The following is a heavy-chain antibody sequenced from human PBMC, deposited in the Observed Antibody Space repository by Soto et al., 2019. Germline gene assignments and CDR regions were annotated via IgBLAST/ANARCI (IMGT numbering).Heavy chain of an antibody. D-gene: IGHD2-15*01. V-gene: IGHV1-8*02. CDR2: MNPNSGNT. J-gene: IGHJ4*02. CDR3: AKDVVVVPRNYFDY. Sequence: GASVKVSCKSFGYSFTSFDVHWVRQASGQGLEWMGWMNPNSGNTDYAQRFQGRVTMTRNTSINTAYMELNSLTSDDTAVYYCAKDVVVVPRNYFDYWGQGTLVTVSS. CDR1: GYSFTSFD.